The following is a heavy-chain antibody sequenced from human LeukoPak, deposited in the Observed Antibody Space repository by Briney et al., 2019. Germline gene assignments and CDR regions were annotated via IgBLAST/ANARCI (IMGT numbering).Heavy chain of an antibody. CDR2: IYPGDSDT. CDR1: GYSFTSYW. CDR3: ARRGKRGFTRVRGVDKYCFDP. Sequence: GESLKISCKGSGYSFTSYWIGWVRQMPGKGLEWMGIIYPGDSDTRYSPSFQGQVTISADKPISTAYLQWSSLKASDTAMYYCARRGKRGFTRVRGVDKYCFDPWGQGTLVTVSS. J-gene: IGHJ5*02. V-gene: IGHV5-51*01. D-gene: IGHD3-10*01.